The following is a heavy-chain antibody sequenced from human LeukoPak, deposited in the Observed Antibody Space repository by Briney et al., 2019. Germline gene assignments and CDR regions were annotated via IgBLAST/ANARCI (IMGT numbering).Heavy chain of an antibody. Sequence: GASVKVSCKASGGTFSSYAISWVRQAPGQGLEWMGRIIPILGIANYAQKFQGRVTITADKSTSTAYMELRSLRSDDTAVYYCARADLTIFGVVITTYFDYWGQGTLVTVSS. V-gene: IGHV1-69*04. CDR3: ARADLTIFGVVITTYFDY. CDR1: GGTFSSYA. J-gene: IGHJ4*02. D-gene: IGHD3-3*01. CDR2: IIPILGIA.